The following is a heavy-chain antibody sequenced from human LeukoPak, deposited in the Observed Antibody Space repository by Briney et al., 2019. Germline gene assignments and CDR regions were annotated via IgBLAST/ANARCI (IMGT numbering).Heavy chain of an antibody. Sequence: PGGSLRLSCAASGFTFSDYYMSWIRQAPGKGLEWVALVWYDGTTKHYADSVRGRFTISRDNSKNTLHLQMNGLRAEDTAIYYCAKVPYSGSYHDYFFDSWGQGTLVTVSS. D-gene: IGHD1-26*01. J-gene: IGHJ4*02. CDR3: AKVPYSGSYHDYFFDS. CDR1: GFTFSDYY. V-gene: IGHV3-33*06. CDR2: VWYDGTTK.